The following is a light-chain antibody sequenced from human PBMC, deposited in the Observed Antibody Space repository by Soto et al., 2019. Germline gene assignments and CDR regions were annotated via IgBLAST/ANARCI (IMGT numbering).Light chain of an antibody. V-gene: IGLV1-40*01. J-gene: IGLJ1*01. CDR1: SSSIGAGYE. CDR3: QSYVKGRAAYV. Sequence: QSVLTQPPSVSGAPGQRVTISCSGTSSSIGAGYEVHWYHQLPGTAPKLVVSGNGNRPSGVPDRLSASKSGTSASLAITGLQPEDEGHYSCQSYVKGRAAYVFGTGTKGTAL. CDR2: GNG.